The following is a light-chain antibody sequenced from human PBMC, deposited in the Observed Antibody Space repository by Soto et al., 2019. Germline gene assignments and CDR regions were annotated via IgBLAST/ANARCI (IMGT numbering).Light chain of an antibody. CDR1: QNVAAY. CDR2: DVS. CDR3: QRYNNWPLT. Sequence: EIVLTQSRATLCLSPGESATRSCRASQNVAAYLAWFQQKPGQPPRLLVYDVSTRATGIPARFSGSRSGTEFTLTLNSLQSEDFAVYYCQRYNNWPLTFGGGTKV. V-gene: IGKV3D-15*01. J-gene: IGKJ4*01.